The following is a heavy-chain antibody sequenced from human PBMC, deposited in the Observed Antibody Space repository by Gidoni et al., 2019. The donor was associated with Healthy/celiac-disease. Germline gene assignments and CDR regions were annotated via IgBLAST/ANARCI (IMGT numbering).Heavy chain of an antibody. J-gene: IGHJ6*02. CDR3: ARDGEAGDFWSGYPSGGYYYYGMDV. CDR2: INSDGSST. V-gene: IGHV3-74*01. D-gene: IGHD3-3*01. Sequence: VSRINSDGSSTSYADSVKGRFTISRDNAKNTLYLQMNSLRAEDTAVYYCARDGEAGDFWSGYPSGGYYYYGMDVWGQGTTVTVSS.